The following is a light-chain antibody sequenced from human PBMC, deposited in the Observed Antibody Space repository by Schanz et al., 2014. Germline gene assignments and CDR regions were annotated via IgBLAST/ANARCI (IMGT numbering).Light chain of an antibody. CDR3: AAWDDSLNSWV. CDR1: SSNIGSNT. J-gene: IGLJ3*02. Sequence: QSVLTQPPSASGTPGQRVTISCSGSSSNIGSNTVDWYQQLPGTAPRLLIYNNDQRPSGVPDRFSGSKSGTSASLAISGLRSEDEADYYCAAWDDSLNSWVFGGGTQLTVL. CDR2: NND. V-gene: IGLV1-44*01.